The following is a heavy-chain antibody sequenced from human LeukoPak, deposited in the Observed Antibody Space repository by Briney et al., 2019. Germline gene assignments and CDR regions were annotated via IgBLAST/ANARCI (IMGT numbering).Heavy chain of an antibody. CDR1: EYTFTSCD. V-gene: IGHV1-8*01. J-gene: IGHJ4*02. CDR3: ARGSWGEIAGRKSFEF. CDR2: MNPNSGNT. D-gene: IGHD6-6*01. Sequence: GASVTVSSKASEYTFTSCDINWVRQATGQGLEWMGWMNPNSGNTGYAQKFQGRVTMTRVTSISTAYMELNNLTSEDTAVYYCARGSWGEIAGRKSFEFWGQGSLVTVSS.